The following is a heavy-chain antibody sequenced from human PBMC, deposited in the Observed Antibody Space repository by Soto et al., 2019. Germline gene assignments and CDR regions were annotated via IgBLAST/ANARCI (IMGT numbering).Heavy chain of an antibody. CDR2: VSGNTGST. J-gene: IGHJ4*02. D-gene: IGHD2-2*01. V-gene: IGHV3-23*01. CDR1: GFTFSNYA. Sequence: PGGSLRLSCAASGFTFSNYAMTWVRQAPGKGLEWVSAVSGNTGSTYYADSVKGRFTISRDNSRNTLYLQMNSLRAEDTAVYYCAKAIVVVPAPGEVFDSWGRGTLVTVSS. CDR3: AKAIVVVPAPGEVFDS.